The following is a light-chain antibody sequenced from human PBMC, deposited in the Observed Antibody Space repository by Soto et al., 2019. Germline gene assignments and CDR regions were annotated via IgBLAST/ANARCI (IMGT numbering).Light chain of an antibody. CDR3: SSYTSSSTLEV. Sequence: QSVLTQPASVSGSPGQSITISCTGTSSDVGGYNFVSWYQLHPGKAPKLMIYDVSNRPSGVSDRFSGSESGNTASLTISGLQAEDEADYYCSSYTSSSTLEVFGGGTKLTVL. J-gene: IGLJ2*01. V-gene: IGLV2-14*01. CDR2: DVS. CDR1: SSDVGGYNF.